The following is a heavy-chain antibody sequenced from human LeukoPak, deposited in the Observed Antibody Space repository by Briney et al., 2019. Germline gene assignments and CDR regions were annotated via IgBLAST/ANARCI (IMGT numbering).Heavy chain of an antibody. CDR1: GGSVSSGSYY. V-gene: IGHV4-61*01. D-gene: IGHD4-11*01. J-gene: IGHJ4*02. Sequence: PSETLSLTCTVSGGSVSSGSYYWSWIRQPPGKGLEWIGYIYYSGSTNYNPSLMSRVAISVDTPKNQFSLKMSSVTAADTAMYYCARERSNEPRVFDYWGQGTLVTVSS. CDR3: ARERSNEPRVFDY. CDR2: IYYSGST.